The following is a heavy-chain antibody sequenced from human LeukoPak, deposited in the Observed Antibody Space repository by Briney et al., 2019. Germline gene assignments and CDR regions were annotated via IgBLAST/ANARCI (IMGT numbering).Heavy chain of an antibody. V-gene: IGHV3-7*01. Sequence: PAGGSLRLSCAASGFTFSSYWMSWVRQAPGKGLECVANIKEDGSEKNYVDSVRGRFAISRDNAKESLYLQMNSLRAEDTAVYYCARSGRGNTRTYYHFDYWGQGTLVPVSA. D-gene: IGHD3-22*01. CDR1: GFTFSSYW. J-gene: IGHJ4*02. CDR2: IKEDGSEK. CDR3: ARSGRGNTRTYYHFDY.